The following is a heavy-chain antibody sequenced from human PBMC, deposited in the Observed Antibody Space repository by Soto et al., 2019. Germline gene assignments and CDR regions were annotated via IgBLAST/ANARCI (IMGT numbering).Heavy chain of an antibody. Sequence: SLRLSCAASGFTFSSYGMHWVRQAPGKGLEWVAVISYDGSNKYYADSVKGRFTISRDNSKNTLYLQMNSLRAEDTAVYYCAKDRSRNYYYYYIDVWGKGTTVTVSS. D-gene: IGHD2-2*01. V-gene: IGHV3-30*18. CDR2: ISYDGSNK. CDR1: GFTFSSYG. CDR3: AKDRSRNYYYYYIDV. J-gene: IGHJ6*03.